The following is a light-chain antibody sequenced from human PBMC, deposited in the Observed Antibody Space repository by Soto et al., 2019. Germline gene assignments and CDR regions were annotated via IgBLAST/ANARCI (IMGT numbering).Light chain of an antibody. CDR3: QSYDSSLTVV. CDR1: SSNIGAGYD. V-gene: IGLV1-40*01. J-gene: IGLJ2*01. Sequence: QSVLTQPPSVSGAPGQRVTISCTGSSSNIGAGYDVHWYQQFPGTTPKFLIYGNTNRPSGVPDRFSASKSGTSDSLDITGLQAEDEAEYFCQSYDSSLTVVFGGGTKVTVL. CDR2: GNT.